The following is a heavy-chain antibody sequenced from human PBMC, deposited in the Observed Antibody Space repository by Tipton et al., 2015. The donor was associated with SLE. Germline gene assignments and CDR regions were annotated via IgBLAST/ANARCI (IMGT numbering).Heavy chain of an antibody. CDR2: IYYSGST. CDR3: ARKKGAIAAFDY. J-gene: IGHJ4*02. V-gene: IGHV4-59*12. CDR1: GGSISSYY. D-gene: IGHD1-26*01. Sequence: LRLSCTVSGGSISSYYWSWIRQPPGKGPEWIGYIYYSGSTNYNPSLKSRVTISVDTSKNQFSLKLSSVTAADTAVYYCARKKGAIAAFDYWGQGTLVTVSS.